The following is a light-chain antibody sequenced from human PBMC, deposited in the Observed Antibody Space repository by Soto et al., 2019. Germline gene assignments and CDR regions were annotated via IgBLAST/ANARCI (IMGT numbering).Light chain of an antibody. J-gene: IGLJ2*01. Sequence: VLTQPPSASGTPGLRVTISCSGSSSNIGSNTVNWYKQLPGTAPKLLIYFNNQRPSGVPDRFSGSKSGTSASLAISGLQSEDEADYYCAAWDDSLNGQEVFGGGTKLTVL. CDR2: FNN. V-gene: IGLV1-44*01. CDR3: AAWDDSLNGQEV. CDR1: SSNIGSNT.